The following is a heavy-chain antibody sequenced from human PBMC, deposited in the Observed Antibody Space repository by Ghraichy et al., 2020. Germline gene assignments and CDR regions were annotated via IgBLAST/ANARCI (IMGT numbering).Heavy chain of an antibody. CDR3: ARDSASSWRSYNGLDV. Sequence: GGSLRLSCTASGFIFSSYGMHWVRQAPGKGLEWVAVMWFDGSNQNYGDSVKDRFTISRDNPKNTLYLQMNSLRAEDTAVYYCARDSASSWRSYNGLDVWGQGTTVTVSS. J-gene: IGHJ6*02. V-gene: IGHV3-33*08. CDR2: MWFDGSNQ. CDR1: GFIFSSYG. D-gene: IGHD6-13*01.